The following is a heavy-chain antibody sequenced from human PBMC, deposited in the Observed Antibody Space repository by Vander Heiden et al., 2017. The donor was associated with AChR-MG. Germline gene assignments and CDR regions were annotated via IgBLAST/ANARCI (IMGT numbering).Heavy chain of an antibody. CDR1: GGSISISIFH. D-gene: IGHD1-26*01. V-gene: IGHV4-39*01. Sequence: PLQESGPGLVQPSETLSLTCTVSGGSISISIFHWGWIRQRHGKGLEWRGSIDYTGNTHYNPSLKNRVTILVDTSRNQFSLRLSSVTAADTAMYYCAGLRFTGVGSYTCDSWGQGTLVTVSS. J-gene: IGHJ5*02. CDR3: AGLRFTGVGSYTCDS. CDR2: IDYTGNT.